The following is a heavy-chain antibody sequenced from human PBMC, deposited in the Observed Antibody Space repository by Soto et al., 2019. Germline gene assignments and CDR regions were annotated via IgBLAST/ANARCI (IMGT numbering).Heavy chain of an antibody. CDR1: GFTFSRYG. D-gene: IGHD3-22*01. Sequence: GGSLRLSCATSGFTFSRYGMHWVRQAPGKGLEWVSVIFYAGSRTEYAASLKGRFTISRDNSKNTLYLQMNSLRAEDTAVYYCAKDLARYESSGYYPYWGQGTLVTVSS. CDR3: AKDLARYESSGYYPY. V-gene: IGHV3-33*06. J-gene: IGHJ4*02. CDR2: IFYAGSRT.